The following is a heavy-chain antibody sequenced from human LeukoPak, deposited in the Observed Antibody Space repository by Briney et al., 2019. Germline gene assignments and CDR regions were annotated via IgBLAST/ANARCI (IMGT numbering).Heavy chain of an antibody. CDR3: AGPSSSGVGY. Sequence: SGGSLRLSCAASGFNFSRYGMHWVRQAPGTGLEWVAFIRYDGTNKYYADSVKGRFTISRDNSKNILYVQMNGLRVEDTAVYYCAGPSSSGVGYWGQGTLVTVSS. CDR1: GFNFSRYG. D-gene: IGHD6-6*01. CDR2: IRYDGTNK. V-gene: IGHV3-30*02. J-gene: IGHJ4*02.